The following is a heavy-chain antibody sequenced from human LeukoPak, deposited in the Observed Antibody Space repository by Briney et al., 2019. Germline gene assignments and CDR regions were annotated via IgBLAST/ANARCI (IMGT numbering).Heavy chain of an antibody. V-gene: IGHV3-23*01. Sequence: PGGSLRLSCAASGFTFSSYAMSWVRQAPGKGLEWVSAISGSGGSTYYADSVKGRFTISRDNSKNTLYLQMNSLRAEDTAVYYCAKDSIIVVVVAATDAFDIWGQGTMVTVSS. D-gene: IGHD2-15*01. CDR3: AKDSIIVVVVAATDAFDI. J-gene: IGHJ3*02. CDR2: ISGSGGST. CDR1: GFTFSSYA.